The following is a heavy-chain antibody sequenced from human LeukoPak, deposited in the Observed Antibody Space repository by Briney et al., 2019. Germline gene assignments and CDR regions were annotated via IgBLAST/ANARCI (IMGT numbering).Heavy chain of an antibody. V-gene: IGHV3-11*01. D-gene: IGHD3-10*01. Sequence: GGSLRLSCAASGFSFSDYYMSWIRQAPGKGLEWVSYMSNSGSTVYYADSVKGRFTISRDNTKNSLYLQMNSLRAEDTAVYYCASVLWFGGIFFDYWGQGTLVTVSS. J-gene: IGHJ4*02. CDR1: GFSFSDYY. CDR2: MSNSGSTV. CDR3: ASVLWFGGIFFDY.